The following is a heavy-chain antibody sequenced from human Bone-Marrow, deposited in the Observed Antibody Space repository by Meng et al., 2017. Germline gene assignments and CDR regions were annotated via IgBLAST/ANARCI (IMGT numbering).Heavy chain of an antibody. CDR1: GFTFSSYE. V-gene: IGHV3-48*03. CDR3: ARVSQWLRFFHAFDI. CDR2: ISSSGSTI. Sequence: GGSLRLSCAASGFTFSSYEMNWVRQAPGKGLEWVSYISSSGSTIYYADSVKGRFTISRDNAKNSLYLQMNSLRAEDTAVYYCARVSQWLRFFHAFDIWDQGTMVTVSS. D-gene: IGHD5-12*01. J-gene: IGHJ3*02.